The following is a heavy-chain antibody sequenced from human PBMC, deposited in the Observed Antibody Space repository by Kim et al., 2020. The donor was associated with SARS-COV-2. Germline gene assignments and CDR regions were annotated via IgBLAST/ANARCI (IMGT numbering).Heavy chain of an antibody. CDR1: GGSIGSSNYY. D-gene: IGHD2-2*01. V-gene: IGHV4-39*01. J-gene: IGHJ4*02. Sequence: SETLSLTCTVSGGSIGSSNYYWGWVRQPPGKGLEWIGSIYYSGTTYYNPSLKSRVTISVDTSENQFSLKLTSVTAADTAVYYCATTMGYWGQGTLATVSS. CDR2: IYYSGTT. CDR3: ATTMGY.